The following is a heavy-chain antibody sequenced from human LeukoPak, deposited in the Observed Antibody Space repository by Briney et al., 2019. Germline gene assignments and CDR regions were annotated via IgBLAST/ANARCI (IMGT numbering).Heavy chain of an antibody. Sequence: ASVKVSCKASGYTFTAYYMHWVRQAPGQGLEWMGWINPNSGGTKYAQKFQGRVTMTRDTSISTAYMDLSSLESDDTAVYYCARGSDGNDLFDYWGQGTLVTVSS. D-gene: IGHD1-1*01. CDR3: ARGSDGNDLFDY. CDR1: GYTFTAYY. J-gene: IGHJ4*02. CDR2: INPNSGGT. V-gene: IGHV1-2*02.